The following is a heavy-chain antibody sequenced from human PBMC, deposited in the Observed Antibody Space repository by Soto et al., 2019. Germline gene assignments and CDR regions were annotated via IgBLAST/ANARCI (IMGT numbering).Heavy chain of an antibody. CDR3: ARGNREVRGVISHYYYMDV. CDR1: GGSFSGYY. Sequence: KPSETLSLTCAVYGGSFSGYYWSWIRQPPGKGLEWIGEINHSGSTNYNPSLKSRVTISVDTSKNQFSLKLSSVTAADTAVYYCARGNREVRGVISHYYYMDVWGKGTTVTVSS. D-gene: IGHD3-10*01. V-gene: IGHV4-34*01. J-gene: IGHJ6*03. CDR2: INHSGST.